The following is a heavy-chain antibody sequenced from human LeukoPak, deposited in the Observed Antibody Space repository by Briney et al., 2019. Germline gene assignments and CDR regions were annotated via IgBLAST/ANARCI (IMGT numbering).Heavy chain of an antibody. Sequence: ASVKVSCKASGYTFTDYYMHWVRQAPGQGLEWMGWINPNSGGTNYAQKFQGRVTMTRDTSISTAYMELGRLRSDDTAMYYCARSGGITLAPWGQGTLVTVSS. D-gene: IGHD3-10*01. CDR3: ARSGGITLAP. J-gene: IGHJ5*02. CDR1: GYTFTDYY. V-gene: IGHV1-2*02. CDR2: INPNSGGT.